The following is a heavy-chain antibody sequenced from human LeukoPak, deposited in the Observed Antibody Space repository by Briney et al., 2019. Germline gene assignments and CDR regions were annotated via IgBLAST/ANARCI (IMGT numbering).Heavy chain of an antibody. CDR2: IYHSGST. CDR3: ARVKDFAYSFFDL. V-gene: IGHV4-38-2*01. Sequence: SETLSLTCAVSGYSISSGYYWGGIRQPPGKGLEWIGSIYHSGSTYYNPSLKSRVTISVDTSKNQFSLKLSSVTAADTAVYYCARVKDFAYSFFDLWGRGTLVTVSS. CDR1: GYSISSGYY. J-gene: IGHJ2*01.